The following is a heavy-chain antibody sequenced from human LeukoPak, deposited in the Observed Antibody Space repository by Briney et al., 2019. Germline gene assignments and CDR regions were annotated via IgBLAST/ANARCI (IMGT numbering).Heavy chain of an antibody. D-gene: IGHD6-19*01. Sequence: PGGSLRLSCAASGFTFSSYSMNWVRQAPGKGLEWVSSISSSSYIYYADSVKGRFTISRDNAKNSLYLQINSLRAEDTAVYYCARDSRSGWYDYWGQGTLVTVSS. V-gene: IGHV3-21*01. CDR3: ARDSRSGWYDY. CDR1: GFTFSSYS. CDR2: ISSSSYI. J-gene: IGHJ4*02.